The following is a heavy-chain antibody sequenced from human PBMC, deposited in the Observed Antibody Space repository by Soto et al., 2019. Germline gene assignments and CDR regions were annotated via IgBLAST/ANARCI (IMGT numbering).Heavy chain of an antibody. V-gene: IGHV3-74*03. CDR2: INDDGSST. CDR1: GFTFTSHW. Sequence: EVQVVESGGGSVQPGGSLRLSCAASGFTFTSHWMHWVRQAPGKGPVWVSRINDDGSSTTYADSVKGRFTISRDNAKNTVDLEMNRMRVEDRAVYYCVRVRPHNWLDSWGQGTLVTVSS. CDR3: VRVRPHNWLDS. J-gene: IGHJ5*01.